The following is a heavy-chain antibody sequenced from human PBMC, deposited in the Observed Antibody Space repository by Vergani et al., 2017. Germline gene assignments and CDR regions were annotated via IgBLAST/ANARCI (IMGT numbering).Heavy chain of an antibody. D-gene: IGHD3-9*01. J-gene: IGHJ5*02. CDR3: ARGRYYDILTGHNWFDP. CDR2: ISSSGSTI. V-gene: IGHV3-48*03. Sequence: EVQLVESGGGLVQPGGSLRLSCAASGFTFSSYEMNWVRQAPGKGLEWVSYISSSGSTIYYADSVKGRFTISRDNAKNSLYLQMNSLRAEDTAVYYCARGRYYDILTGHNWFDPWGQGTLVTVSS. CDR1: GFTFSSYE.